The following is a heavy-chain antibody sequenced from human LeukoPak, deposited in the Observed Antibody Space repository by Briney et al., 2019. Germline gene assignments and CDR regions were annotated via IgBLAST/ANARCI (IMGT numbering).Heavy chain of an antibody. CDR2: INPNSGGT. J-gene: IGHJ4*02. CDR3: ATKDSSSPGLDGY. Sequence: EASVKVSCKASGYTFTGYYMHWVRQAPGQGLEWMGRINPNSGGTNYAQKFQGRVTMTRDTSISTAYMELSSLRSEDTAVYYCATKDSSSPGLDGYWGQGTLVTVSS. CDR1: GYTFTGYY. V-gene: IGHV1-2*06. D-gene: IGHD6-6*01.